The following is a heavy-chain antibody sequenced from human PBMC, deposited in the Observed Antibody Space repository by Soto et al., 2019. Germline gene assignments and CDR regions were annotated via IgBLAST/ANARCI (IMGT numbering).Heavy chain of an antibody. CDR2: INAGNGNT. CDR3: ARDLPSITMVRGVNHYYYGMDV. J-gene: IGHJ6*02. CDR1: GYTFTSYA. Sequence: VASVKVSCKASGYTFTSYAMHWVRQAPGQRLEWMGWINAGNGNTKYSQKFQGRVTITRDTSASTAYMELSSLRSEDTAVYYCARDLPSITMVRGVNHYYYGMDVWGQGTTVTVSS. V-gene: IGHV1-3*01. D-gene: IGHD3-10*01.